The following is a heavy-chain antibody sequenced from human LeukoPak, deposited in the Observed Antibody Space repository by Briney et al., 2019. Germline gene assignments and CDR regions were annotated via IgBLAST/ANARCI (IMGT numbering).Heavy chain of an antibody. CDR1: GFTFTTYW. J-gene: IGHJ3*02. CDR3: ARGDYAFDI. CDR2: INTDGSSA. Sequence: GGSLRLSCAASGFTFTTYWMHWIRQAPGKGLVWVSRINTDGSSASYADSVKGRFTISRDTAKNTLYLQMNSLRAEDTAVYYCARGDYAFDIWGQGTMVTVSS. V-gene: IGHV3-74*01. D-gene: IGHD2-21*01.